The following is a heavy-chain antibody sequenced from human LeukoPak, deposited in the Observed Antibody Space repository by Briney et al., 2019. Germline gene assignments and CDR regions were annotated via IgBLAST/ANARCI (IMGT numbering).Heavy chain of an antibody. J-gene: IGHJ5*02. Sequence: SETLSLTCTVSGGSISSYYWSWIRQPPGKGLEWIGYIFYSGSTFRYNPSLKSRVAISIDTSKNQFSLRLSSVTAADTAVYYCASTNCSTARCSGANWFDPWGQGTLVTVSS. CDR2: IFYSGSTF. CDR1: GGSISSYY. V-gene: IGHV4-59*08. CDR3: ASTNCSTARCSGANWFDP. D-gene: IGHD2-2*01.